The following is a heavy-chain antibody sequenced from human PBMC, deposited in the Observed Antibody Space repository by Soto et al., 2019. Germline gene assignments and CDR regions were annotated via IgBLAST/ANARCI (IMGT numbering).Heavy chain of an antibody. CDR1: GFTFSNAW. Sequence: GGSLRLSCAASGFTFSNAWMSWVRQAPGKGLEWVGRIKSKTDGGTTDYAAPVKGRFTISRDDSKNTLYLQMNSLKTEDTAVYYCTTDLVWFGELLPLSYFDYWGQGTLVTVSS. V-gene: IGHV3-15*01. D-gene: IGHD3-10*01. CDR2: IKSKTDGGTT. J-gene: IGHJ4*02. CDR3: TTDLVWFGELLPLSYFDY.